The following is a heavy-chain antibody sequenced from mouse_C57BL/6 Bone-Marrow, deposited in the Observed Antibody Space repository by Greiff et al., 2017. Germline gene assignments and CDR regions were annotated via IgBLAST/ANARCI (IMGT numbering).Heavy chain of an antibody. CDR3: AREGDYGSSYDFDY. V-gene: IGHV1-69*01. CDR1: GYTFTSYW. D-gene: IGHD1-1*01. Sequence: QVQLQQPGAELVMPGASVKLSCKASGYTFTSYWMHWVKQRPGQGLEWLGEIDPSDSYTNYNQKFKGKSTLTVDKSSSTAYMQLSSLTSEDSAVYYCAREGDYGSSYDFDYWGQGTTLTVSS. J-gene: IGHJ2*01. CDR2: IDPSDSYT.